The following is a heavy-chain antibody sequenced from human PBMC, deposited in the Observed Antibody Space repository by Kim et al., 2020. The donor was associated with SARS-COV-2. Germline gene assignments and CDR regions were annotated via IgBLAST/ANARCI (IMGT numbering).Heavy chain of an antibody. D-gene: IGHD3-10*01. CDR1: GFTFDDYA. Sequence: GGSLRLSCAASGFTFDDYAMHWVRQAPGKGLEWVSGISWNSGSIGYADSVKGRFTISRDNAKNSLYLQMNSLRAEDTALYYCAKAHGSGSYYNIDYWGQGTLVTVSS. CDR3: AKAHGSGSYYNIDY. J-gene: IGHJ4*02. CDR2: ISWNSGSI. V-gene: IGHV3-9*01.